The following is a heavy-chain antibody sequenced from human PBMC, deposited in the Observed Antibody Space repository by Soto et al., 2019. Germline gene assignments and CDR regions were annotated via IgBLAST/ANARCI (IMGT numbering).Heavy chain of an antibody. J-gene: IGHJ5*02. Sequence: SVKVSCKASGGTFSSYAISWVRQAPGQGLEWMGGIIPIFGTANYAQKFQGRVTITADKSTSTAYMGLSSLRSEDTAVYYCARNGGATKDNWFDPWGQGTLVTVSS. CDR1: GGTFSSYA. CDR2: IIPIFGTA. CDR3: ARNGGATKDNWFDP. V-gene: IGHV1-69*06. D-gene: IGHD1-26*01.